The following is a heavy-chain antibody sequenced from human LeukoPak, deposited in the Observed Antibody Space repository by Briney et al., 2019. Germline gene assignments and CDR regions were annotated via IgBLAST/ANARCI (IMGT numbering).Heavy chain of an antibody. J-gene: IGHJ6*03. CDR2: IYYSGST. Sequence: SAPLSLPSPVPGGSISSHYWTWVRPPPGKGLEWIGYIYYSGSTNYNPSLKSRVTISLDTSKNQFSLKLSSVTAADTAVYYCARFGSDYQLPQDYYYYYMDVWGKGTTVTVSS. V-gene: IGHV4-59*11. CDR1: GGSISSHY. D-gene: IGHD2-2*01. CDR3: ARFGSDYQLPQDYYYYYMDV.